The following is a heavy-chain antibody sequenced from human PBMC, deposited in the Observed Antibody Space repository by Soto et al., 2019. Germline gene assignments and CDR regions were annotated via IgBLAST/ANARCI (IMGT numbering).Heavy chain of an antibody. V-gene: IGHV2-5*02. CDR2: IYWDDDK. Sequence: QITLEESGPTLVKPTQTLTLSCTFSGFSLSTTRVGVGWIRQPPGKALEWLALIYWDDDKRYSPSLKSRLTITKDTSKNQVVLTMTNMDPVDTATYYCAHIDYSSTLDYWGQGTLVTVSS. CDR3: AHIDYSSTLDY. J-gene: IGHJ4*02. D-gene: IGHD4-4*01. CDR1: GFSLSTTRVG.